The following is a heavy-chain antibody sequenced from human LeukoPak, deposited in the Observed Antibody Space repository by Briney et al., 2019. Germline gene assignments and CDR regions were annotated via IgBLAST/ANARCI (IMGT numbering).Heavy chain of an antibody. J-gene: IGHJ4*02. Sequence: TGGSLRLSCAASGFTFSSYAMHWVRQAPGKGLEWVAVTSYDGSNKYYADSVKGRFIISRDNSKNTLYLQMNSLRAEDTAVYYCARDGRFLEWLLYSSASVDYWGQGTLVTVSS. CDR2: TSYDGSNK. V-gene: IGHV3-30*04. D-gene: IGHD3-3*01. CDR1: GFTFSSYA. CDR3: ARDGRFLEWLLYSSASVDY.